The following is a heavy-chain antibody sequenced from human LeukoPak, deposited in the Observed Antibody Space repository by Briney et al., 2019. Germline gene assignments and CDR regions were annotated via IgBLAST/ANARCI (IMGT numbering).Heavy chain of an antibody. CDR2: INEDGNAR. V-gene: IGHV3-7*05. CDR1: GFTFSTNW. J-gene: IGHJ4*02. D-gene: IGHD3-22*01. Sequence: GGSLRLSCAASGFTFSTNWMSWVRQVAGKGLEWVANINEDGNARAYVDSVKGRFTISRDNAKNSLYLQMSSLRAEDTAVYYCARDQDNSGPLFDYWGQGTLVTVSS. CDR3: ARDQDNSGPLFDY.